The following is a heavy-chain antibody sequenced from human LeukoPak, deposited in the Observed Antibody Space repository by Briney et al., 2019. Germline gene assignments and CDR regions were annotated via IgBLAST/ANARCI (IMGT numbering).Heavy chain of an antibody. J-gene: IGHJ4*02. V-gene: IGHV1-18*01. D-gene: IGHD3-22*01. CDR3: ARDSRSGYYYPFDY. CDR2: ISTYNGNT. Sequence: ASVKVSCKASGGTFSTYAISWVRQAPGQGLEWMGWISTYNGNTNYAQKLQGRVTMTTDTSTSTAYMELRSLRSDDTAVYYCARDSRSGYYYPFDYWGQGTLVTVSS. CDR1: GGTFSTYA.